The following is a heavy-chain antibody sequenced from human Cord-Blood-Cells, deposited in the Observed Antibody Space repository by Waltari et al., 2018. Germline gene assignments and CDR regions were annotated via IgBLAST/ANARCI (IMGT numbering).Heavy chain of an antibody. V-gene: IGHV4-34*01. CDR3: ARGPIFGVVINWFDP. J-gene: IGHJ5*02. Sequence: QVHLHQWGAGLLKPSETLSLTCAVYGGSFSGYYWSWIRQPPGKGMEWIGEINHSGSTNYNPALKSRVTISVDTSKNQFSLKLSSVTAADTAVYYCARGPIFGVVINWFDPWGQGTLVTVSS. D-gene: IGHD3-3*01. CDR2: INHSGST. CDR1: GGSFSGYY.